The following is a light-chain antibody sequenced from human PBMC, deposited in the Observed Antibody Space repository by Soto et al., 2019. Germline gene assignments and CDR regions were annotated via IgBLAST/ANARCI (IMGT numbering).Light chain of an antibody. CDR2: KDT. J-gene: IGLJ2*01. CDR1: ALPKQY. V-gene: IGLV3-25*02. Sequence: SYELTQPPSVSVSPGQTARITCSGDALPKQYAYWYQHKPGQAPVLVIYKDTERPSGIPERFSGSKSGTSASLAISGLQSEDEADYYCAAWDDSLYGVVFGGGTKLTVL. CDR3: AAWDDSLYGVV.